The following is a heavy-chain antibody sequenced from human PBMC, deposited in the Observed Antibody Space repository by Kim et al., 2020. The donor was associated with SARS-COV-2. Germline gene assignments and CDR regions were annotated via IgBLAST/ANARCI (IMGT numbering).Heavy chain of an antibody. Sequence: GGSLRLSCTASGFTFGDCAMSWFRQAPGKGLEWVGFIRSKANGGTTDYAVSVRGRFAISRDDSTTIAYLQMNSLKSEDTGVYDCAKDDCDTSGRRLDYWGQGTRAPVSS. CDR1: GFTFGDCA. CDR2: IRSKANGGTT. D-gene: IGHD3-22*01. V-gene: IGHV3-49*03. CDR3: AKDDCDTSGRRLDY. J-gene: IGHJ4*02.